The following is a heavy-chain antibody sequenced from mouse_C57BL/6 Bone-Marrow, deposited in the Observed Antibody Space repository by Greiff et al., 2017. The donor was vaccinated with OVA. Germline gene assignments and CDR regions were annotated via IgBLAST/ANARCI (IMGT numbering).Heavy chain of an antibody. CDR1: GYTFTSYW. J-gene: IGHJ2*01. CDR2: IDPSDSYT. V-gene: IGHV1-50*01. D-gene: IGHD4-1*01. CDR3: ARGKLGLDY. Sequence: QVQLKQPGAELVKPGASVKLSCKASGYTFTSYWMQWVKQRPGQGLEWIGEIDPSDSYTNYNQKFKGKATLTVDTSSSTAYMQLSSLTSEDSAVYYCARGKLGLDYWGQGTTLTVSS.